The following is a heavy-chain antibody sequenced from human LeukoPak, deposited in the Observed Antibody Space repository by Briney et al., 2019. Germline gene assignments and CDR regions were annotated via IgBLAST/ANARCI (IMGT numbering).Heavy chain of an antibody. D-gene: IGHD3-10*01. J-gene: IGHJ6*03. V-gene: IGHV3-21*01. CDR3: ARIRFGESCAPKSYYYYYMDV. CDR2: ISGSSSYI. Sequence: PGGSLRLSCAASGFTFSSYSMNWVRQAPGKGLEWVSSISGSSSYIYYADSVKGRFTISRDNAKNSLYVQMNSLRAEDTAVYYCARIRFGESCAPKSYYYYYMDVWGIGTTVSISS. CDR1: GFTFSSYS.